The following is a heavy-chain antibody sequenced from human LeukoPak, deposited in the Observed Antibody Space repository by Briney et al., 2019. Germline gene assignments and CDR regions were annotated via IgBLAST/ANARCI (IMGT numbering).Heavy chain of an antibody. D-gene: IGHD6-19*01. CDR3: ARDGNIAVAGQLGY. CDR2: ISAYNDNT. CDR1: GYTFTSYG. Sequence: GASVKVSCKASGYTFTSYGISWVRQAPGQGLEWMGWISAYNDNTNYAQKLQGRVIMTTDTPTGPAYMELRNLRSDDTAVYYCARDGNIAVAGQLGYWGQGTLVTVSS. J-gene: IGHJ4*02. V-gene: IGHV1-18*01.